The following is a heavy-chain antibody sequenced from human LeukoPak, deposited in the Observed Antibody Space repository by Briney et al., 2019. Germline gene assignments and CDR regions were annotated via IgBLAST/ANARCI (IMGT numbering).Heavy chain of an antibody. CDR1: GYTFGSYD. CDR2: MNPNSGNT. CDR3: ARGTYYYDSSGYYVDY. D-gene: IGHD3-22*01. V-gene: IGHV1-8*01. J-gene: IGHJ4*02. Sequence: ASVKVSCKASGYTFGSYDINWVRQATGQGLEWMGWMNPNSGNTGYAQNFQGRVTMTRDTSISTAYMELSSLRSEDTAVYYCARGTYYYDSSGYYVDYWGQGTLVTVSS.